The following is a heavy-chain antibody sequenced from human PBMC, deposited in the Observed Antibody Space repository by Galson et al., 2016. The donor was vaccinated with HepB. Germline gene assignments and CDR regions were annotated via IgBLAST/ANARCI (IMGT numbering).Heavy chain of an antibody. CDR2: INPNSGGT. Sequence: SVKVSCKASGYTFTGYYMHWVRQAPGQGLEWMGRINPNSGGTNYAQKFQGRVTMTRDTSISTAYMELSRLTSADTAVYYCARGKVFDYVGFGYWGQGTLVTVSS. V-gene: IGHV1-2*06. D-gene: IGHD4-23*01. CDR3: ARGKVFDYVGFGY. CDR1: GYTFTGYY. J-gene: IGHJ4*02.